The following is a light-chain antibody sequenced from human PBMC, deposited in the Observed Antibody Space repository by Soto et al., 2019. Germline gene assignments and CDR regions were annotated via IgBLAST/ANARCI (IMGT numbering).Light chain of an antibody. V-gene: IGKV3-20*01. CDR3: QHYGSSPYT. Sequence: EIEMTQSPATLSLSPGERATLSCRASQSVSSSYFAWYQKKPGQAPRLLIYGASIRATGIPDRFSGSGSGTYFTLTISRLEHEYFALYYRQHYGSSPYTFGRGTKLEIK. CDR2: GAS. CDR1: QSVSSSY. J-gene: IGKJ2*01.